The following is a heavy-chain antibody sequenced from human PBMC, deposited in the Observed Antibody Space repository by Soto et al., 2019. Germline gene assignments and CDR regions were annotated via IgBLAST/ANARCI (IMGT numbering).Heavy chain of an antibody. CDR3: AQRKYDFWTNPHSWFDT. J-gene: IGHJ5*02. CDR2: IYWDDNK. D-gene: IGHD3-3*01. CDR1: GFSLRTPGVG. V-gene: IGHV2-5*02. Sequence: SGPTLVNPTETLTLTCTFSGFSLRTPGVGVGWIRQPPGKALEWLALIYWDDNKRYRPSLESRLTITKDTSNNQVVLTLTNMDPVDTATYYCAQRKYDFWTNPHSWFDTWGPGTLVTVSS.